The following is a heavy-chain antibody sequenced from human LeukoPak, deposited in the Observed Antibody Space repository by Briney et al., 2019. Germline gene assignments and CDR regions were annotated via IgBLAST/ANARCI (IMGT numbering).Heavy chain of an antibody. CDR2: ISSRSSTI. CDR3: ARALGYCSSASCYYFDN. D-gene: IGHD2-2*01. CDR1: GFTFSSYG. Sequence: GGSLRLSCVASGFTFSSYGMNWVRQAPGKGLEWVSYISSRSSTIYYADSVKGRFTISRDNAKNSLYLQMNSLRAEDTAVYYCARALGYCSSASCYYFDNWGQGTLVTVSS. J-gene: IGHJ4*02. V-gene: IGHV3-48*01.